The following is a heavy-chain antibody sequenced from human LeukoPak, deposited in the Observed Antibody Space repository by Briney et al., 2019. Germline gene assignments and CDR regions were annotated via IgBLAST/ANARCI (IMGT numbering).Heavy chain of an antibody. J-gene: IGHJ4*02. D-gene: IGHD3-16*02. CDR1: GFTFSSYS. V-gene: IGHV3-21*01. Sequence: PGGSLRLSCAASGFTFSSYSVNWVRQAPGKGLEWVSSISSISSYIYYADSVKGRFTISRDDAKSSLYLQMSSLRAEDTAMYYCARDLGVIVHPSDYWGQGTLVTVSS. CDR3: ARDLGVIVHPSDY. CDR2: ISSISSYI.